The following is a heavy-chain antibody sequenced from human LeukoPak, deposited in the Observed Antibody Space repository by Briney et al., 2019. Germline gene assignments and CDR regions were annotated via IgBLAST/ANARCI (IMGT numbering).Heavy chain of an antibody. CDR1: GGTFSSYA. D-gene: IGHD3-22*01. J-gene: IGHJ4*02. Sequence: ASVKVSCKASGGTFSSYAISWVRQVPGQGLEWMGRIIPILGIANYAQKFQGRVTITADKSTSTAYMELSSLRSEDTAVYYCARDYYDSSGYNEGLDYWGQGTLVTVSS. CDR2: IIPILGIA. CDR3: ARDYYDSSGYNEGLDY. V-gene: IGHV1-69*04.